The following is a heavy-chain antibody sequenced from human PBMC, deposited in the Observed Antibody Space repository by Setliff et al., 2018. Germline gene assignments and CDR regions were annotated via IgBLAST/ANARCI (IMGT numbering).Heavy chain of an antibody. D-gene: IGHD3-10*01. V-gene: IGHV3-23*01. Sequence: GGSLRLSCAASGFTFTSYAMNWVRQAPGKGLEWFSAISGSGGSTDYADSVKGRFTISRDNAKKSLDLQMNSLRVDDTAVYYCERPGRSNYWDSFDYWGQGILVTVSS. CDR1: GFTFTSYA. CDR3: ERPGRSNYWDSFDY. CDR2: ISGSGGST. J-gene: IGHJ4*02.